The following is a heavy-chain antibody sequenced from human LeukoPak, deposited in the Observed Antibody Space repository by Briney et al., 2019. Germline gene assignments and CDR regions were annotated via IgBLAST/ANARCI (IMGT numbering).Heavy chain of an antibody. Sequence: TSSETLSLTCTVSGYSITNNYYWDWIRQPPGKGLEWIASIYHSGRTYYNPALKSRVTISVDTSKNQFSLKLSSVTAADTAVYYCARSTAGGSYPYYFDYWGQGTLVTVSS. D-gene: IGHD1-26*01. V-gene: IGHV4-38-2*02. CDR1: GYSITNNYY. J-gene: IGHJ4*02. CDR3: ARSTAGGSYPYYFDY. CDR2: IYHSGRT.